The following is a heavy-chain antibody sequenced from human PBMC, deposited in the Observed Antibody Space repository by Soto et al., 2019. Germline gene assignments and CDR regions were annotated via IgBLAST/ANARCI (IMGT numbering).Heavy chain of an antibody. J-gene: IGHJ6*02. CDR2: ISYDGSNK. CDR1: GFTFSSYA. CDR3: ARAPQWELYYYYYYGMDV. V-gene: IGHV3-30-3*01. Sequence: GGSLRLSCAASGFTFSSYAMHWVRQAPGKGLEWVAVISYDGSNKNYADSVKGRFTISRDNSNITLYLQMNSLRAEDTAVYYCARAPQWELYYYYYYGMDVWGQGTTVTVSS. D-gene: IGHD1-26*01.